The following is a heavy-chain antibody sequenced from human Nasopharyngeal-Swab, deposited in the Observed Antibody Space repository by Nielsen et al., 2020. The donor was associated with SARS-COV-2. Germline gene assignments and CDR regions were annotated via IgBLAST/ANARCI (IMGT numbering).Heavy chain of an antibody. D-gene: IGHD6-13*01. CDR3: ARDFGAPSSSWYDGDWFDP. Sequence: GGSLRLSCAASGFTFSDYYMSWIRQAPGKGLEWVSYISGSGSTIYYADSVKGRFTISRDNAKNSLYLQMNSLRAEDTAVYYCARDFGAPSSSWYDGDWFDPWGQGTLVTVSS. CDR2: ISGSGSTI. J-gene: IGHJ5*02. V-gene: IGHV3-11*01. CDR1: GFTFSDYY.